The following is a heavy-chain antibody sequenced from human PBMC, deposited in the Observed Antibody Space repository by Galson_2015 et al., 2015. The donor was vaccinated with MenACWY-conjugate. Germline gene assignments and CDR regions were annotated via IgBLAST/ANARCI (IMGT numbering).Heavy chain of an antibody. D-gene: IGHD1-20*01. J-gene: IGHJ5*02. CDR3: ARHGIRGSRNWFDP. CDR1: RGFISSYY. Sequence: ETLSLPCPVSRGFISSYYWRWIRQAPGKGLEWIGYIYYPGSTNSSPSLKSRVLIPVATSQNQFSLTLGSVPAADTAVYYCARHGIRGSRNWFDPWGHGTLVTVSS. CDR2: IYYPGST. V-gene: IGHV4-59*08.